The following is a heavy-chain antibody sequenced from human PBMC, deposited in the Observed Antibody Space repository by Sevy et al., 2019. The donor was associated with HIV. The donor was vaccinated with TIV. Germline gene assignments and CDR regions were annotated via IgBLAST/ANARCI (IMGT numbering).Heavy chain of an antibody. Sequence: SETLSLTCTVSGGSISSYYWSWIRQPPGKGLEWIGYISYSGSTHDNPSLRSRVTISIDTSKNQFSLRLSSVSAADTAVYYCARGGGRTDWGMDVWGPGTTVTVSS. CDR3: ARGGGRTDWGMDV. CDR2: ISYSGST. D-gene: IGHD1-1*01. CDR1: GGSISSYY. V-gene: IGHV4-59*01. J-gene: IGHJ6*02.